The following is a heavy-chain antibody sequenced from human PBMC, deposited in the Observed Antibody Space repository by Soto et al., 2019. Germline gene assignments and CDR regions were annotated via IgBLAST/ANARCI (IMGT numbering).Heavy chain of an antibody. V-gene: IGHV1-2*04. J-gene: IGHJ6*04. CDR2: INPNSGGT. Sequence: ASVKVSCKASGYTFTGYYMHWVRQAPGQGLEWMGWINPNSGGTNYAQKFQGWVTMTRDTSISTAYMELSRLRSDDTAVYYCASGAYSSSWYDDYYGVDVWGKGTTVTVPQ. CDR3: ASGAYSSSWYDDYYGVDV. D-gene: IGHD6-13*01. CDR1: GYTFTGYY.